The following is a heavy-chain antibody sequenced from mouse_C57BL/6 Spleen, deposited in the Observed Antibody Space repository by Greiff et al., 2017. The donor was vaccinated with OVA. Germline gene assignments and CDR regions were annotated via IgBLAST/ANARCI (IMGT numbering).Heavy chain of an antibody. CDR1: GYTFTDYE. CDR2: IDPETGGT. D-gene: IGHD2-4*01. V-gene: IGHV1-15*01. J-gene: IGHJ3*01. Sequence: QVQLQQSGAELVRPGASVTLSCKASGYTFTDYEMHWVKQTPVHGLEWIGAIDPETGGTAYNQKFKGKAILTADKSSSTAYMELRSLTSEDSAVYYCTRGSTMSFAYWGQGTLVTVSA. CDR3: TRGSTMSFAY.